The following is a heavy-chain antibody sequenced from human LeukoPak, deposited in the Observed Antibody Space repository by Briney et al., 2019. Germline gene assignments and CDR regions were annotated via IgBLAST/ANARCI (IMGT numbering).Heavy chain of an antibody. CDR1: GFTFSSYG. CDR2: IQYGGSNI. D-gene: IGHD3-3*01. V-gene: IGHV3-30*02. Sequence: GGSLRLSCAASGFTFSSYGMHWVRQAPGKGLEWVAFIQYGGSNIYYADSVKGRFTISRDNSKNTLFLQMNSLRAEDTAVYYCAKDISYYDFWSGSPDVFDVWGQGTMVTVSS. J-gene: IGHJ3*01. CDR3: AKDISYYDFWSGSPDVFDV.